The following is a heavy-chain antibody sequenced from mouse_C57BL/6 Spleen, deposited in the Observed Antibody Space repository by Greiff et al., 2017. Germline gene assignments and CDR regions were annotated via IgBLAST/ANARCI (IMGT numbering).Heavy chain of an antibody. CDR1: GYSITSGYY. Sequence: DVKLQESGPGLVKPSQSLSLTCSVTGYSITSGYYWNWIRQFPGNKLEWMGYISYDGSNNYNPSLKNRISITRDTSKNQFFLKLNSVTTEDTATYYCASGSSQGYYAMDYWGQGTSVTVSS. CDR2: ISYDGSN. J-gene: IGHJ4*01. V-gene: IGHV3-6*01. CDR3: ASGSSQGYYAMDY. D-gene: IGHD1-1*01.